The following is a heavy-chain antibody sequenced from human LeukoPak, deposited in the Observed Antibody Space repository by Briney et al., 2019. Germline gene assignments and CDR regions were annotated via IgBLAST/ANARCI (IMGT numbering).Heavy chain of an antibody. CDR3: ARDGLPDTVIMLYYYYGMDV. CDR1: GFTFSSYW. J-gene: IGHJ6*02. Sequence: GGSLRLSCAASGFTFSSYWMSWVRQAPGKGLEWVANIKQDGSEKYYVDSVNGRFTISRDNAKNSLYLQMNSLRAEDTAVYYCARDGLPDTVIMLYYYYGMDVWGQGTTVTVSS. V-gene: IGHV3-7*01. CDR2: IKQDGSEK. D-gene: IGHD4-11*01.